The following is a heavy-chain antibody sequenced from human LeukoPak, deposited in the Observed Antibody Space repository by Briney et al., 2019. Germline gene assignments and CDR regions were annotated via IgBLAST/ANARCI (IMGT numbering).Heavy chain of an antibody. CDR1: GYTFTSYD. V-gene: IGHV1-8*01. Sequence: GASVKVSCKASGYTFTSYDINWVRQATGQGLEWMGWMNPNSENTGYAQKFQGRVTMTRNTSISTAYMELSSLRSEDTAVYYCARGSPIFSNSWSRGNMDVWGKGTTVTISS. CDR2: MNPNSENT. D-gene: IGHD6-13*01. CDR3: ARGSPIFSNSWSRGNMDV. J-gene: IGHJ6*03.